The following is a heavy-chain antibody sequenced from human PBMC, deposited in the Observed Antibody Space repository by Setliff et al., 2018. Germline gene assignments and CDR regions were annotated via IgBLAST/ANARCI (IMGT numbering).Heavy chain of an antibody. CDR2: IKQDGSEK. J-gene: IGHJ5*02. CDR3: ARDRGAARPWVWFDP. D-gene: IGHD6-6*01. CDR1: GFTFSSYW. V-gene: IGHV3-7*01. Sequence: SGGSLRLSCAASGFTFSSYWMSWVRQAPEKGLEWVANIKQDGSEKYYVDSVKGRFTMSRDNAKNSLYLQMNSLRAEDTAVYYCARDRGAARPWVWFDPWGQGTLVTVSS.